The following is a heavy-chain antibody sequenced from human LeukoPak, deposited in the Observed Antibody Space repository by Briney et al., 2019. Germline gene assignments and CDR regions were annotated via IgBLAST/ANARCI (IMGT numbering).Heavy chain of an antibody. V-gene: IGHV3-7*03. CDR3: ARRYFDL. CDR1: GFTFSSFW. Sequence: PGGSLRLSCAVSGFTFSSFWMHWVRQAPGKGLEWVANIKQDGTEKWYVDSVKGRFTISRDNAKNSLYLQMNSLGAEDTAVYYCARRYFDLWGRGTLVTVSS. CDR2: IKQDGTEK. J-gene: IGHJ2*01.